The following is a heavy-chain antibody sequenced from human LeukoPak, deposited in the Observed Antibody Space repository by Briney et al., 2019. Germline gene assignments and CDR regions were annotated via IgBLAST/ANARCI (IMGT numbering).Heavy chain of an antibody. D-gene: IGHD3-10*01. CDR1: GYTFTGYY. CDR3: ATIMVRGGGNAFDI. CDR2: INPNSGGT. Sequence: ASVKVSCKASGYTFTGYYMHWVRQAPGQGLEWMGWINPNSGGTNYAQKFQGRVTMTRDTSVSTAYMELSRLRSDDTAVYYCATIMVRGGGNAFDIWGQGTMVTVSS. V-gene: IGHV1-2*02. J-gene: IGHJ3*02.